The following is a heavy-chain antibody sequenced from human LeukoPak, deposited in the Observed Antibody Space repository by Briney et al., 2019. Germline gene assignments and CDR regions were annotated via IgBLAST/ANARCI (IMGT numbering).Heavy chain of an antibody. D-gene: IGHD5-12*01. CDR3: ARDAHNGYEFHDWFDP. CDR1: GYTFTDYY. J-gene: IGHJ5*02. V-gene: IGHV1-2*02. Sequence: GASVKVSCKASGYTFTDYYIHWVRQAPGQGLEWMGWINPNSGSTKYAQKFQGRVTMTTDTSISTAYMEMSRLTSDDTAVYYCARDAHNGYEFHDWFDPWGQGALVTVSS. CDR2: INPNSGST.